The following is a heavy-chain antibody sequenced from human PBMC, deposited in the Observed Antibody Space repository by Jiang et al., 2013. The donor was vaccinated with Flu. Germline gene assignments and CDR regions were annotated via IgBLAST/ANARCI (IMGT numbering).Heavy chain of an antibody. V-gene: IGHV3-7*01. Sequence: SGGGLVQPGGSLRLSCAASGFTFSIYWMTWVRQAPGKGLEWVANVKLGESEGHFADSVKGRFTISRDNTWNSVHLQMNSLRADDTAVYYCARHREYTFDYWGQGTLVTVSS. D-gene: IGHD2/OR15-2a*01. CDR2: VKLGESEG. J-gene: IGHJ4*02. CDR3: ARHREYTFDY. CDR1: GFTFSIYW.